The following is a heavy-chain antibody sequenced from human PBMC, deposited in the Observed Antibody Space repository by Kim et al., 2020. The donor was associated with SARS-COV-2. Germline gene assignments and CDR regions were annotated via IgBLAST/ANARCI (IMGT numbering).Heavy chain of an antibody. Sequence: SETLSLTRTVSGGSVSSGSYYWSWIRQPPGKGLEWIGYIYYSGSANYNPSLKSRVTISVDTSKNQFSLKLSSVTAADTAVYYCARESSGTYLTWFDPWGQGTLVTVSS. V-gene: IGHV4-61*01. J-gene: IGHJ5*02. CDR3: ARESSGTYLTWFDP. CDR1: GGSVSSGSYY. CDR2: IYYSGSA. D-gene: IGHD1-26*01.